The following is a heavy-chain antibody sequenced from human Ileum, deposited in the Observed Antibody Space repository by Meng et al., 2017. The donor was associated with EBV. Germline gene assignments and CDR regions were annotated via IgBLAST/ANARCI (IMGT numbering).Heavy chain of an antibody. D-gene: IGHD3-9*01. CDR3: EKVSLTGTFYDH. V-gene: IGHV4-4*02. J-gene: IGHJ4*02. Sequence: VQLQESGQRLVMHAGTLSLSFVVSGGSVISNRWWSWVGKPPGKGLEWIGEIFNIGSTNNSQSLKSSVTISVDNPKNQFSMSLTSVTAADTDIYYCEKVSLTGTFYDHWGQGILVTVSS. CDR2: IFNIGST. CDR1: GGSVISNRW.